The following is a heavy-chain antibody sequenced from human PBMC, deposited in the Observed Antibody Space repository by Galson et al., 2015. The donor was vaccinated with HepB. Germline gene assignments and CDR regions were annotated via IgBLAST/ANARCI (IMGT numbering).Heavy chain of an antibody. J-gene: IGHJ4*02. Sequence: SLRLSCAASGFTFSSYWMSWVRQAPGKGLEWVANIKQDGSEKYYVDSVKGRFTISRDNAKNSLYLQMNSLRAEDTAVYYCARKQWLELYPSFDYWGQGTLVTVSS. V-gene: IGHV3-7*01. CDR3: ARKQWLELYPSFDY. D-gene: IGHD6-19*01. CDR1: GFTFSSYW. CDR2: IKQDGSEK.